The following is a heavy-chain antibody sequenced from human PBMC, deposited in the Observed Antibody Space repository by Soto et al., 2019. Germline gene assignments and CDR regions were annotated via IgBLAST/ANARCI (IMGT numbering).Heavy chain of an antibody. J-gene: IGHJ5*02. CDR2: ISSNSAYI. CDR3: TRDASRDSSARGWFDP. D-gene: IGHD6-13*01. Sequence: GGSLGLSCAASGVTFRSFTMNWVRQAPGKGLEWVSTISSNSAYIYYTDALRGRFTISRDNAKNSLHLQMNSLRAEDTAVYYCTRDASRDSSARGWFDPWGPGTLVTVSS. CDR1: GVTFRSFT. V-gene: IGHV3-21*01.